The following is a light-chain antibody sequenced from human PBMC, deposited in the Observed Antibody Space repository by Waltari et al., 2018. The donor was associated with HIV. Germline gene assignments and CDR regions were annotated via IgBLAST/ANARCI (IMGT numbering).Light chain of an antibody. V-gene: IGKV1-5*03. J-gene: IGKJ1*01. CDR1: QTIDTW. CDR3: QQYKTWA. Sequence: ITCRASQTIDTWLAWYQQKPGKAPKLLIYQASTLEDGVPSRFSGRGSGTEFTLTISSLQPADFGTYYCQQYKTWAFGQGTKVELK. CDR2: QAS.